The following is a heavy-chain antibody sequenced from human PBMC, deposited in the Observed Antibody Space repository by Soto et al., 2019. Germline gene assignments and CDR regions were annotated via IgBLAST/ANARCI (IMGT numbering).Heavy chain of an antibody. J-gene: IGHJ5*02. CDR3: ARDLYGDPRLGGNWFDP. CDR2: IIPIFGTA. Sequence: ASVKVSCKASGGTFSSYAISWVRQAPGQGLEWMGGIIPIFGTANYAQKFQGRVTITADESTSTAYMELSSLRSEDTAVYYCARDLYGDPRLGGNWFDPWGQGTLVTVSS. D-gene: IGHD4-17*01. V-gene: IGHV1-69*13. CDR1: GGTFSSYA.